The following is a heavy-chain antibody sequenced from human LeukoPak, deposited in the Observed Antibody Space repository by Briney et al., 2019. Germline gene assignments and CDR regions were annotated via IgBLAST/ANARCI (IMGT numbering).Heavy chain of an antibody. V-gene: IGHV1-69*13. CDR1: GGTFSSYA. J-gene: IGHJ4*02. CDR2: IIPIFGTA. D-gene: IGHD3-22*01. CDR3: ARVDVRYYDSSGYYLY. Sequence: ASVKVSCKASGGTFSSYAISWVRQAPGQGLEWMGGIIPIFGTANYAQKFQGRVTITADESTSTAYMELSSLRSEDTAVYYCARVDVRYYDSSGYYLYWGQGTLVTVSS.